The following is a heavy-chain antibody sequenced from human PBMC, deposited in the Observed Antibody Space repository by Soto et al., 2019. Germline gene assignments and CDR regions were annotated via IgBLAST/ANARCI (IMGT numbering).Heavy chain of an antibody. V-gene: IGHV3-30*18. Sequence: GGSLRLSCAASGFTFSSYGLHWVRQAPGTGLEWVAVISYDGSNKYYADSVKGRFTISRDNSKNTLYLQMNSLRAEDTAVYYCAKDVFWSGYYTGSYYYGTDVWGQGTTVTVSS. J-gene: IGHJ6*02. CDR2: ISYDGSNK. CDR3: AKDVFWSGYYTGSYYYGTDV. D-gene: IGHD3-3*01. CDR1: GFTFSSYG.